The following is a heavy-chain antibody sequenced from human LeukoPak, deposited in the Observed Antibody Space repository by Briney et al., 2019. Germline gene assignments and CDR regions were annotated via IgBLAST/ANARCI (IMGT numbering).Heavy chain of an antibody. CDR2: IIPILGIA. V-gene: IGHV1-69*04. CDR3: ARGVDGGNSDWFDP. J-gene: IGHJ5*02. CDR1: GGTFSSYA. Sequence: SVKVSCKASGGTFSSYAISWVRQAPGQGLEWMGRIIPILGIANYAQKFQGRVTITADKSTSTAYMELSSLRSEDTAVYYCARGVDGGNSDWFDPWGQGALVTVSS. D-gene: IGHD4-23*01.